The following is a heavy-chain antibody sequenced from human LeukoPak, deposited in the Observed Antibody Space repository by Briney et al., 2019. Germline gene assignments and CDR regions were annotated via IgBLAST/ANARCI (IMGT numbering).Heavy chain of an antibody. V-gene: IGHV4-34*01. CDR3: ARGYSYGYGDFDY. CDR1: GGSFSGYY. CDR2: INHSGST. D-gene: IGHD5-18*01. Sequence: PSETLSLTCAVHGGSFSGYYWSWIRQPPGKGLEWIGEINHSGSTNYNPSLKSRVTISVDTSKNQFSLKLSSVTAADTAVYYCARGYSYGYGDFDYWGQGTLVTVSS. J-gene: IGHJ4*02.